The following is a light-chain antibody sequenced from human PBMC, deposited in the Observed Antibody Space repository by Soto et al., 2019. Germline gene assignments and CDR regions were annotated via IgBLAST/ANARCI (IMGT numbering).Light chain of an antibody. CDR1: SSDVGGYNF. CDR3: TSYPGGNNV. V-gene: IGLV2-8*01. J-gene: IGLJ1*01. Sequence: QSALTQPPSASGSPGQSVTISRTGTSSDVGGYNFVSWYQQYPGKVPKLMVYEVNKRPSGVPDRFSGSKSGNTASLTVSGLQAEDEADYFCTSYPGGNNVFGTGTKLTVL. CDR2: EVN.